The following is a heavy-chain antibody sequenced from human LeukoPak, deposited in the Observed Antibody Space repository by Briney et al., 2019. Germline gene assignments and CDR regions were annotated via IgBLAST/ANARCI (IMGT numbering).Heavy chain of an antibody. CDR1: GFTVSSNS. J-gene: IGHJ4*02. D-gene: IGHD4-17*01. V-gene: IGHV3-53*01. CDR2: IYSDNT. CDR3: AGEGYGDHDGDY. Sequence: GGSLRLSCTVSGFTVSSNSMSWVRQAPGKGLEWVSFIYSDNTHYSDSVKGRFTISRDNSKNTLYLQMNSLRAEDTAVYYCAGEGYGDHDGDYWGQGTLVTVSS.